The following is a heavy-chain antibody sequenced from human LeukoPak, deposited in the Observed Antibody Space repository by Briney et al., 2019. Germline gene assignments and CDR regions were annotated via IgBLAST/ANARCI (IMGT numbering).Heavy chain of an antibody. Sequence: ASVKVSCKASGYTFTSYGISWVRQAPGQGLEWMGWISAYNGNTNYAQKLQGRVTMTTDTSTSTAYMELRSLRSDDTAVYYCARAPRRITARSLESAFDYWGQGTLVTVSS. V-gene: IGHV1-18*01. CDR1: GYTFTSYG. CDR3: ARAPRRITARSLESAFDY. D-gene: IGHD6-6*01. J-gene: IGHJ4*02. CDR2: ISAYNGNT.